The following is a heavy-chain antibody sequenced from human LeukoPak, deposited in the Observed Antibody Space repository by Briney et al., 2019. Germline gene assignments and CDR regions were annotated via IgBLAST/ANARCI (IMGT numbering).Heavy chain of an antibody. CDR3: ARDRPRSDSYYVFDY. V-gene: IGHV3-48*03. J-gene: IGHJ4*02. D-gene: IGHD3-10*01. Sequence: GGSLRLSCEASGYSFNNHEMNWLRQAPGKGLEWLSYINSGGTTKYYADSVKGRFTISRDNAKNSLYLQMNSLRADDTAVYYCARDRPRSDSYYVFDYWGQGNLVIVSS. CDR1: GYSFNNHE. CDR2: INSGGTTK.